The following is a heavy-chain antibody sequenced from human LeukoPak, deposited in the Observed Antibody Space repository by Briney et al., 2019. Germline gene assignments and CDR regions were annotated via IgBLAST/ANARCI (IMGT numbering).Heavy chain of an antibody. Sequence: ASVKVSCKASGYTFTGYYMRWVRQAPGQGLEWMGWINPNSGGTNYAQKFQGRVTMTRDTSISTAYMELSRLRSDDTAVYYCARSALRTYYYDSSHYYYYMDVWGKGTTVTVSS. J-gene: IGHJ6*03. V-gene: IGHV1-2*02. CDR1: GYTFTGYY. CDR3: ARSALRTYYYDSSHYYYYMDV. CDR2: INPNSGGT. D-gene: IGHD3-22*01.